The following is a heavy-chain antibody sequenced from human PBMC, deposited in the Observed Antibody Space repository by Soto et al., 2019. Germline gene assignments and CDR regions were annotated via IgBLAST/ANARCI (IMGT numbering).Heavy chain of an antibody. CDR1: GFTFSSYG. CDR2: IWYDGSNK. J-gene: IGHJ4*02. V-gene: IGHV3-33*01. D-gene: IGHD3-22*01. CDR3: AREREEIVALFDY. Sequence: GGSLRLSCAASGFTFSSYGMHWVRQAPGKGLEWVAVIWYDGSNKYYADSVKGRFTISRDNSKNTLYLQMNSLRAEDTAVYYCAREREEIVALFDYWGQGTLVTVSS.